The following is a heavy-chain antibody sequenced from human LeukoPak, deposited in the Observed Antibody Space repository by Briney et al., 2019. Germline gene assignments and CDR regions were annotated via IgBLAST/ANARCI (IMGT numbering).Heavy chain of an antibody. Sequence: ASVKVSCKASGYTFTSYGISWVRQAPGQGLEWMGWINPNSGGTNYAQKFQGRVTMTRDTSISTAYMELSRLRSDDTAVYYCARGRQYSSSSRFDYWGQGTLVTVSS. D-gene: IGHD6-6*01. CDR3: ARGRQYSSSSRFDY. CDR2: INPNSGGT. J-gene: IGHJ4*02. V-gene: IGHV1-2*02. CDR1: GYTFTSYG.